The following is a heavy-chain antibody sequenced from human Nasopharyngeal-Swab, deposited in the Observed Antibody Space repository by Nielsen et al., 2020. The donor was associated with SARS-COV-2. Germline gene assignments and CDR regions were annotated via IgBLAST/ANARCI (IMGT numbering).Heavy chain of an antibody. D-gene: IGHD6-13*01. Sequence: SETLSLTCAVYGGSFSGYYWRWIRQPPGKGLEWIGEINHSGSTNYNPSLKSRVTISVDTSKNQFSLKLSSVTAADTAVYYCARAPGYSSSWRPNWFDPWGQGTLVTVSS. CDR2: INHSGST. J-gene: IGHJ5*02. CDR3: ARAPGYSSSWRPNWFDP. CDR1: GGSFSGYY. V-gene: IGHV4-34*01.